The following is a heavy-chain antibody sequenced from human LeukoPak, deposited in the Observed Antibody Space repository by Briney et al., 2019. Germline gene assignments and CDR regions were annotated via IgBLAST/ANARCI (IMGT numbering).Heavy chain of an antibody. D-gene: IGHD3-10*01. Sequence: GGSLRLSCAASGFTFSSYWMHWVRQAPGKGLVWVSRINTDGSSTSYADSVKGRFTISRDNAKNTLYLQMNSLRAEDTAVYYCARAVPGYFFDYWGQGTLVTVSS. J-gene: IGHJ4*02. CDR1: GFTFSSYW. V-gene: IGHV3-74*01. CDR3: ARAVPGYFFDY. CDR2: INTDGSST.